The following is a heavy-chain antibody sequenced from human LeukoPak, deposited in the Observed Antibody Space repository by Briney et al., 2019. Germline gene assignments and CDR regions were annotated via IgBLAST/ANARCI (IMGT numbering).Heavy chain of an antibody. CDR3: VSSQGTYCRGSSCWGWYFDL. CDR1: GFTFSNYS. V-gene: IGHV3-7*03. CDR2: IGQNAGGK. J-gene: IGHJ2*01. D-gene: IGHD2-15*01. Sequence: GGSLRLSCAASGFTFSNYSMSWVRQAPGKGLEWVSSIGQNAGGKHYVDSAKGRFAISRDNAKNTLFLQMTSLRAEPTAVYSCVSSQGTYCRGSSCWGWYFDLWGRGTLVTVSS.